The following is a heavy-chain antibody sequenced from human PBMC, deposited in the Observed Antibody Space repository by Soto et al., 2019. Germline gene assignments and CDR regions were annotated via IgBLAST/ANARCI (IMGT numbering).Heavy chain of an antibody. D-gene: IGHD3-16*02. CDR3: ASSRKIMITFGGVIDPPDV. CDR1: GYSFTSYW. J-gene: IGHJ6*02. Sequence: PGESLKISCKGSGYSFTSYWIGWVRQMPGKGLEWMGIIYPGDSDTRYSPSFQGQVTISADKSISTAYLQWSSLKASDTAMYYCASSRKIMITFGGVIDPPDVWGQGTTVTVSS. V-gene: IGHV5-51*01. CDR2: IYPGDSDT.